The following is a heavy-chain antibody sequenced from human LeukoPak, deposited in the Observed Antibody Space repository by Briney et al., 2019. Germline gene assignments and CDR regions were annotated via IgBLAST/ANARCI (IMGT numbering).Heavy chain of an antibody. CDR2: ISAYNGNT. V-gene: IGHV1-18*01. D-gene: IGHD1-1*01. Sequence: ASVKVSCKASGYTFTSYGTSWVRQAPGQGLEWMGWISAYNGNTNYAQKLQGRVTMTTDTSTSTAYMELRSLRSDDTAVYYCARVDDLGNWFDPWGQGTLVTVSS. J-gene: IGHJ5*02. CDR1: GYTFTSYG. CDR3: ARVDDLGNWFDP.